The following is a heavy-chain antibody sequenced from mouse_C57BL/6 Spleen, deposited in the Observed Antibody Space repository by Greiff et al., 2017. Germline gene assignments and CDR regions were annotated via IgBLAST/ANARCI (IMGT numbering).Heavy chain of an antibody. V-gene: IGHV5-17*01. Sequence: EVQLMESGGGLVKPGGSLKLSCAASGFTFSDYGMHWVRQAPEKGLEWVAYISSGSSTIYYADTVKGRFTISRDNAKNTLFLQMTSLRSEDTAMYYHARREGDGRNSHYFAMGYWGQGTSVTVSS. CDR1: GFTFSDYG. D-gene: IGHD1-1*01. CDR3: ARREGDGRNSHYFAMGY. J-gene: IGHJ4*01. CDR2: ISSGSSTI.